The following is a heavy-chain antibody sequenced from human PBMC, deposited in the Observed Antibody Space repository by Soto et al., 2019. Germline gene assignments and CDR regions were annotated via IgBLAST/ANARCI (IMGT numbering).Heavy chain of an antibody. J-gene: IGHJ6*02. V-gene: IGHV3-30*18. CDR1: GFTFSSYG. CDR3: AKDDVPPYVLDGSGSYTGNMDV. Sequence: PGGSLRLSCAASGFTFSSYGMHWVRQAPGKGLEWVAVISYDGSNKYYADSVKGRFTISRDNSKNTLYLQMNSLRAEDTAVYYCAKDDVPPYVLDGSGSYTGNMDVWGQGTTVTVSS. D-gene: IGHD3-10*01. CDR2: ISYDGSNK.